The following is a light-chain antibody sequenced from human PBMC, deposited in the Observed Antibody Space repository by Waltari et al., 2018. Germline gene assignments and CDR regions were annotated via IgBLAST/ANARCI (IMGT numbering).Light chain of an antibody. V-gene: IGKV3-15*01. CDR2: GAS. Sequence: EIEMTQSAATLSVSPGEIATLSCRASQNVGGNLAWYQQKPGQAPRRLIHGASTSATGVPARFSGSGSGTEFTLTISSLQSEDFAVYYCQQYHKWPPLTFGGGTKVEIK. CDR3: QQYHKWPPLT. J-gene: IGKJ4*01. CDR1: QNVGGN.